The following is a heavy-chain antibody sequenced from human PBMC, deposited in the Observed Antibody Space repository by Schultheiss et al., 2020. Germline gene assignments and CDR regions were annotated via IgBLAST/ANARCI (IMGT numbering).Heavy chain of an antibody. CDR3: ARAHYDILTGPYGMDV. CDR1: GGSISSGGYY. J-gene: IGHJ6*02. D-gene: IGHD3-9*01. CDR2: IYYSGST. Sequence: SETLSLTCTVSGGSISSGGYYWSWIRQHPGKGLEWIGYIYYSGSTNYNPSLKSRVTISVDTSKNQFSLKLSSVTAADTAVYYCARAHYDILTGPYGMDVWGQGTTVTVSS. V-gene: IGHV4-61*08.